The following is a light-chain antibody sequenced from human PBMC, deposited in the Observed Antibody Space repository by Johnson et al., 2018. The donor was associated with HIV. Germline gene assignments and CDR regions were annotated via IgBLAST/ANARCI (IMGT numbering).Light chain of an antibody. J-gene: IGLJ1*01. CDR3: GTWDSSLSAYV. CDR1: GSNIGNNY. V-gene: IGLV1-51*02. CDR2: ENN. Sequence: QSVLTQPPSVSAAPGQKVTISCSGNGSNIGNNYVSWYQHLPGTAPKLFIYENNKRPSGIPARFSGSKSGTSATLGITGLQTGDDADYYCGTWDSSLSAYVFGTGTKVTVL.